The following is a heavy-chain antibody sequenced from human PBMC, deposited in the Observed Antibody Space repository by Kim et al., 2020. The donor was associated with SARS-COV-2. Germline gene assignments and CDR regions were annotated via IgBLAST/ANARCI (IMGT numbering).Heavy chain of an antibody. Sequence: GTNYAQKFQGRVTMSRDTSISTAYMELSRLRSDATAVYYCARVELELPTCWGQGTLVTVSS. V-gene: IGHV1-2*02. D-gene: IGHD1-7*01. J-gene: IGHJ4*02. CDR2: GT. CDR3: ARVELELPTC.